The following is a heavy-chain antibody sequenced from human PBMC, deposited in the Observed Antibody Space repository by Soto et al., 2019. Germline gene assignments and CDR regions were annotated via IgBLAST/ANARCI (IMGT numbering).Heavy chain of an antibody. CDR2: IIPILGIA. Sequence: QVQLVQSGAEVKKPGSSVKVSCKASGGTFSSYTISWVRQAPGQGLEWMGRIIPILGIANYAQKFQGRVTITADKSTSTAYMELSSLRSEDTAVYYCAVEVHYYDSSGYPYYYYGMDVWGQGTTVTVSS. CDR1: GGTFSSYT. V-gene: IGHV1-69*02. CDR3: AVEVHYYDSSGYPYYYYGMDV. D-gene: IGHD3-22*01. J-gene: IGHJ6*02.